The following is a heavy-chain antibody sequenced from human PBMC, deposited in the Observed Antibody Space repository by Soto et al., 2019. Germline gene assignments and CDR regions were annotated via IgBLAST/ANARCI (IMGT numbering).Heavy chain of an antibody. CDR1: GYTFTSYG. CDR2: ISAYNGNT. J-gene: IGHJ6*02. V-gene: IGHV1-18*01. D-gene: IGHD1-26*01. CDR3: ARELHLSGSWGGYGMDV. Sequence: QVQLVQSGAEVKKPGASVKVSCKASGYTFTSYGISWVRQAPGQGLEWMGWISAYNGNTNYAQKLQGRVTMTTDTSTSTAYMGLRSLRSDDTAVYYCARELHLSGSWGGYGMDVWGQGTTVTVSS.